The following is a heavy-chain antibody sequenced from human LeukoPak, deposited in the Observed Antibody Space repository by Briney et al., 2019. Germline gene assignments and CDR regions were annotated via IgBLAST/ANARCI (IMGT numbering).Heavy chain of an antibody. CDR1: GFTFSLYE. CDR2: ISVSSTT. Sequence: GGSLRLSCAASGFTFSLYEMNWVRQAPGEGLDWVSSISVSSTTYYLDSVKGRFTISRDNSNNALFLQMNSLRAEDTALYYCAKCNLDNCREGFHIWGQGTMVTVSS. J-gene: IGHJ3*02. V-gene: IGHV3-23*01. CDR3: AKCNLDNCREGFHI. D-gene: IGHD1-1*01.